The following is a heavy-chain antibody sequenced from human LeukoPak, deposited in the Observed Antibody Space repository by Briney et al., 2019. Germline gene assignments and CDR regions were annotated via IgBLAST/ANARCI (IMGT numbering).Heavy chain of an antibody. CDR2: INPSGGST. CDR3: AGTSDYRNYVDDY. CDR1: GYVFTRYY. J-gene: IGHJ4*02. V-gene: IGHV1-46*01. Sequence: GASVKVSCRASGYVFTRYYVHWVRQAPGQGLEWMGKINPSGGSTSYAQKFQGRVTMTGDTSTSTVYMELSSLRSEDTAVYYCAGTSDYRNYVDDYWGQGTLVTVSS. D-gene: IGHD4-11*01.